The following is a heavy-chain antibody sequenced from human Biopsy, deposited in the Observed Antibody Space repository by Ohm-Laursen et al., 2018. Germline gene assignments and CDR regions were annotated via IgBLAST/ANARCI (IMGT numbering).Heavy chain of an antibody. CDR3: AGDGAGSYHDY. CDR2: ISGSGTTI. CDR1: GFTFSDYY. D-gene: IGHD3-10*01. V-gene: IGHV3-11*01. J-gene: IGHJ4*02. Sequence: LSLTCAASGFTFSDYYMSWIRQAPGKGLEWLSYISGSGTTIFYADSVKGRFTVSRDNAKNSLYLQMNSLTVEDTAVYYCAGDGAGSYHDYRGQGTLVTVSS.